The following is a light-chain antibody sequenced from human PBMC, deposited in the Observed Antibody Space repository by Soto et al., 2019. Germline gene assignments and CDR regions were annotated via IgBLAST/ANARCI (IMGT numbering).Light chain of an antibody. CDR1: SSNIGSNT. J-gene: IGLJ2*01. Sequence: QSVLTQAPSASGTPGQRVTISCSGSSSNIGSNTVNWYQQLPGTAPKLLIYSNNQRPSGVPDRFSGSKSGPSASLAISGLQSEDEADYYCAAWDDSLNGKVFGGGTKLTVL. CDR3: AAWDDSLNGKV. CDR2: SNN. V-gene: IGLV1-44*01.